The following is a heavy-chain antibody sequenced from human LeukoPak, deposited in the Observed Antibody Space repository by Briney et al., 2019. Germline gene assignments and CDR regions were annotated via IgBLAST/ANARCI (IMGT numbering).Heavy chain of an antibody. CDR3: AKGRRVDADDHFDY. CDR2: INPSSGDT. V-gene: IGHV1-2*02. Sequence: ASVKVSCKASGYTFTVFYIHWVRQAPGQGLEWMAWINPSSGDTNYAQNFQGRVTLTRDTSINTAYMELRTLISDDTAVYYCAKGRRVDADDHFDYWGQGTLVTVSS. J-gene: IGHJ4*02. D-gene: IGHD1-1*01. CDR1: GYTFTVFY.